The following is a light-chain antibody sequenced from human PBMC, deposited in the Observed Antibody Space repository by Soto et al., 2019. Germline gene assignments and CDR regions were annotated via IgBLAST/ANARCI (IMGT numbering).Light chain of an antibody. Sequence: EIVLTQSPGTLSLSPGERATLSCRASQSVSSSYLAWYQQKPGQAPRLLIYGASSRATGIPDRFSGSGSGTDFTLTISRLEPEDFAVYYSQQYGSSLYTFGHGTKLEIK. CDR1: QSVSSSY. CDR2: GAS. CDR3: QQYGSSLYT. J-gene: IGKJ2*01. V-gene: IGKV3-20*01.